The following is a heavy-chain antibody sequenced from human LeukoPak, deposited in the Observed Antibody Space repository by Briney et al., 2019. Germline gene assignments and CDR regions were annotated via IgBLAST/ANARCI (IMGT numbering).Heavy chain of an antibody. D-gene: IGHD5-18*01. CDR2: ISGSGGST. J-gene: IGHJ4*02. CDR3: ARESVDTPRTVDY. Sequence: PGRSLRLSFAASGFTFSSYAMSWVRQAPGKGLEWVSAISGSGGSTYYADSVKGRFTISRDNAKNSLYLQMNSLRAEDTAVYYCARESVDTPRTVDYWGQGTLVTVSS. V-gene: IGHV3-23*01. CDR1: GFTFSSYA.